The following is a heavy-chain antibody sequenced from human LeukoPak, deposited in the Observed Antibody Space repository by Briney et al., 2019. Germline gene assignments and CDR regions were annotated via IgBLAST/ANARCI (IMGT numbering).Heavy chain of an antibody. J-gene: IGHJ4*02. CDR2: ISSSGGTT. CDR1: GIPFRSFS. D-gene: IGHD2/OR15-2a*01. CDR3: AKDRNSWPTNFDS. Sequence: GSPRLPFAASGIPFRSFSVKRGRQAPGEGAGWVSAISSSGGTTYYADSVKGRFSISRDNSKNMLYLQMNSLRAEDTAVYYCAKDRNSWPTNFDSWGQGTLVTVSA. V-gene: IGHV3-23*01.